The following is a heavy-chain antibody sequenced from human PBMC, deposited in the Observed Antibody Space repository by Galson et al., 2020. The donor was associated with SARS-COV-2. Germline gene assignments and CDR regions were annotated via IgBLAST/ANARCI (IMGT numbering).Heavy chain of an antibody. V-gene: IGHV4-59*08. CDR2: IYYTGST. CDR1: GDSIRGYY. J-gene: IGHJ6*02. CDR3: ARDTPNYGMDV. Sequence: SETLSLTCHVSGDSIRGYYWSWVRQPPGTGLEWIGNIYYTGSTKYKPSLKSRVTISVDTSKNQFSLRLSSVTAADTAVYYCARDTPNYGMDVWGQGTTVTVSS.